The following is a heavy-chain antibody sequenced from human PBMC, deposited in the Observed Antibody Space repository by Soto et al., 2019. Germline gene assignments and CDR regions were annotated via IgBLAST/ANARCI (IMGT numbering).Heavy chain of an antibody. D-gene: IGHD2-15*01. CDR1: GGSISSGGYY. CDR2: IYYSGST. CDR3: ARVGYCRGCSCSSGEGDAFDL. Sequence: QVQLQESGPGLVKPSQTLSLTCTVSGGSISSGGYYWSWIRQHPGKGLEWSGDIYYSGSTYYNPSTKSRVNITEDTSKNQFSLKLSSVTAADTAVYYCARVGYCRGCSCSSGEGDAFDLWGQGTMVTVSA. J-gene: IGHJ3*01. V-gene: IGHV4-31*03.